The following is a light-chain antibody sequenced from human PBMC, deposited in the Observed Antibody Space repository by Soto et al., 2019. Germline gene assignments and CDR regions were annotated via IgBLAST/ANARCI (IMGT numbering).Light chain of an antibody. Sequence: QSVLTQPASVSGSPGQSITISCTGTSSDVGGYNYVSWYQQHPGKAPKLMIYDVSNRPSGVSNRFSGSKSGNTASLTISGLQAEVEADYYCSSYTGSNTLYVFGTGTKLTVL. J-gene: IGLJ1*01. CDR1: SSDVGGYNY. CDR2: DVS. CDR3: SSYTGSNTLYV. V-gene: IGLV2-14*01.